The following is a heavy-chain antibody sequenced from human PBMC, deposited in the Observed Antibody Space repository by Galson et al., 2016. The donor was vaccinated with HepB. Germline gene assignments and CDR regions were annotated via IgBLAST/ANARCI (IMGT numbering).Heavy chain of an antibody. Sequence: SETLSLTCAVSGGSISSSSYYWGWIRQTQGKGLQWIGSVYYSGSTYYNPSLKSRVAIYVHTSKSQFSLRLNSVTAADTAVYYCARSLYDDYGDSYFDYWGQGTLVTVSS. CDR3: ARSLYDDYGDSYFDY. CDR2: VYYSGST. J-gene: IGHJ4*02. CDR1: GGSISSSSYY. V-gene: IGHV4-39*01. D-gene: IGHD4-17*01.